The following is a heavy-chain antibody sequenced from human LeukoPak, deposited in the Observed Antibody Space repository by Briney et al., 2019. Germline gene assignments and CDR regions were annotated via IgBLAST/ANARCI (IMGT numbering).Heavy chain of an antibody. CDR2: INPNSGGT. CDR1: GYTFTGNY. D-gene: IGHD6-19*01. J-gene: IGHJ4*02. V-gene: IGHV1-2*02. Sequence: ASVKVSCKASGYTFTGNYIHWVRQAPGQGLEWMGWINPNSGGTNYAQKFQGRVTMTGDTSISTAYMELSRLRSDDTAVYYCARDLSLAVPVQGYWGQGTLVTVSS. CDR3: ARDLSLAVPVQGY.